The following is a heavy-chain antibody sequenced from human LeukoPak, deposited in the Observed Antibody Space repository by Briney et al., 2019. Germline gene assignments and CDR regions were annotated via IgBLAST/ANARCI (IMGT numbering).Heavy chain of an antibody. Sequence: SETLSLTCTVSGGSISSYYWSWIRQPPGQGLEWIGYIYYSGTTNYNPSLKSRVTISVDTSKNQFSLKVNSVTAADTAVYYCARHASGYHYFKYWGQGTLVTVSS. CDR3: ARHASGYHYFKY. J-gene: IGHJ4*02. D-gene: IGHD3-22*01. V-gene: IGHV4-59*08. CDR1: GGSISSYY. CDR2: IYYSGTT.